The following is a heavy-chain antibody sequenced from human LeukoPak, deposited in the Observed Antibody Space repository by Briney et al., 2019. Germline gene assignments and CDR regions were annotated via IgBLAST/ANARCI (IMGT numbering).Heavy chain of an antibody. CDR3: ARNPVIPSAPFDY. CDR2: IYHSGTT. CDR1: GGSVSSGSDY. V-gene: IGHV4-61*01. D-gene: IGHD2-2*01. J-gene: IGHJ4*02. Sequence: SQTLSLTCTVSGGSVSSGSDYWSWIRQPPGKGLDWIGYIYHSGTTNYNPSLKSRVTISVHTSKKQFSLKLSSVTAADTAVYYCARNPVIPSAPFDYWGQGTLVTVSS.